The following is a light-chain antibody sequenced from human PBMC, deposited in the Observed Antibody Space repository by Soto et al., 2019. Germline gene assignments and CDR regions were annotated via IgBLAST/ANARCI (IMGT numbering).Light chain of an antibody. V-gene: IGKV1-6*01. CDR2: GAS. Sequence: AIEMTQCPSSLSASVRDGVTFTCRASQGIRTDLGWYQQKKGKAPELXISGASSLQSGVPSRFSGSLYGTDFNLTISSLQPEDFATYDCLQDYNYPLTFGQGTKVDI. CDR3: LQDYNYPLT. J-gene: IGKJ1*01. CDR1: QGIRTD.